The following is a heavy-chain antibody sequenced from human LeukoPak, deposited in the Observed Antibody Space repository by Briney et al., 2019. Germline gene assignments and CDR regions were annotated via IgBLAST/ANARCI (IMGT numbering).Heavy chain of an antibody. CDR2: ISNDGANE. CDR1: GFNFSTYG. CDR3: AKDTIEDYYYYGVDV. J-gene: IGHJ6*02. V-gene: IGHV3-30*18. Sequence: GGSLRLSCAASGFNFSTYGMHWVRQAPGKGLEGVAGISNDGANEHYLDSVKVRFTVSRDNSKNTLYLQMNSLRGEDTAVYYCAKDTIEDYYYYGVDVWGQGTTVTVSS. D-gene: IGHD5-24*01.